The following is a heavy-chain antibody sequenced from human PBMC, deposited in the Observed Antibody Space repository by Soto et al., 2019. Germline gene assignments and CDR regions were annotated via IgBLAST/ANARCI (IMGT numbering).Heavy chain of an antibody. CDR3: ARRISTANDAFDV. V-gene: IGHV5-51*01. CDR2: IYLGDSDV. CDR1: EYSFTNYW. D-gene: IGHD2-21*02. Sequence: PGESLKISCKDFEYSFTNYWIGWVRQMPGKGLEWMGIIYLGDSDVRYGPSFQGQVTISADKSISTAYLQWSSLKASDIAMYYCARRISTANDAFDVWGQGTMVTVSS. J-gene: IGHJ3*01.